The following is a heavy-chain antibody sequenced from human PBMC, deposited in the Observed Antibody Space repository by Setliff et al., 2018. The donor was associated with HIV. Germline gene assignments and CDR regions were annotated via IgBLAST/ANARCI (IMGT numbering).Heavy chain of an antibody. CDR2: IYYGST. Sequence: PSETLSLTCTVSGASISSYYWNWIRQPQGTALEWIGYIYYGSTHYNPSFEGRVTISVDTSKNQFSLKLRSVTAADTAMYYCARRRCSAASCPDNSWNWLDPWGQGTLVTVSS. V-gene: IGHV4-59*08. D-gene: IGHD2-15*01. CDR3: ARRRCSAASCPDNSWNWLDP. J-gene: IGHJ5*02. CDR1: GASISSYY.